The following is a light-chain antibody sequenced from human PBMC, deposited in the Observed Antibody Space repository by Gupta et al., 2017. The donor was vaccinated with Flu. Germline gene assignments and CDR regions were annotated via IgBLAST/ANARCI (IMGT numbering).Light chain of an antibody. Sequence: GTPGVPACNSGRSSQSLRQSNGCSYLDWYQQKPVQSPQLLIYGGSSRATGVPDRFSGSGSGTDFTLNISRVEAEDVGVYYCMQDRRTPITFGGGTKLEIK. CDR3: MQDRRTPIT. CDR2: GGS. CDR1: QSLRQSNGCSY. J-gene: IGKJ4*01. V-gene: IGKV2-28*01.